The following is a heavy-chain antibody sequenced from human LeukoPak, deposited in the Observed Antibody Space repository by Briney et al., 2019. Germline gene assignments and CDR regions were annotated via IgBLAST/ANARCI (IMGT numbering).Heavy chain of an antibody. J-gene: IGHJ4*02. CDR2: INHSGST. CDR3: ARGFGYCSGGSCSSGDY. Sequence: SETLSLTCAVSGGSFSGYYWSWIRQPPGKGLEWVGEINHSGSTNYNPSLKSRVTISVDTSKNQFSLKLSSVTAADTAVYYCARGFGYCSGGSCSSGDYWGQGTLVTVSS. V-gene: IGHV4-34*01. D-gene: IGHD2-15*01. CDR1: GGSFSGYY.